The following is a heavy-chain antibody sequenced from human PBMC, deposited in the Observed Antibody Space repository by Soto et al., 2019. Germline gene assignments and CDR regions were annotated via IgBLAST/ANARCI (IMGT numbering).Heavy chain of an antibody. Sequence: GGSLRLSCAASGFTFDDYGMSWVRQAPGKGLEWVSGINWNGGSTGYADSVKGRFTISRDNAKNSLYLQMNSLRAEDTALYYCARDRYYDSSGYYQANDAFDIWGQGTMVTVSS. CDR3: ARDRYYDSSGYYQANDAFDI. D-gene: IGHD3-22*01. CDR1: GFTFDDYG. J-gene: IGHJ3*02. CDR2: INWNGGST. V-gene: IGHV3-20*04.